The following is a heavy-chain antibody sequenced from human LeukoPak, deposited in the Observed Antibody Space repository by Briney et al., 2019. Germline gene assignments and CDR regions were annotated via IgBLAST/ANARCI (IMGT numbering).Heavy chain of an antibody. CDR2: IYYSGST. CDR3: ARELAYYGGDCYTFDY. Sequence: SETLSLTCTVSGGSISSGDYYWSWIRQPPGKGLEWIVYIYYSGSTYYNPSLKSRVTISVDTSKNQFSLKLSSVTAADTAVYYRARELAYYGGDCYTFDYWGQGTLVTVSS. J-gene: IGHJ4*02. D-gene: IGHD2-21*02. CDR1: GGSISSGDYY. V-gene: IGHV4-30-4*01.